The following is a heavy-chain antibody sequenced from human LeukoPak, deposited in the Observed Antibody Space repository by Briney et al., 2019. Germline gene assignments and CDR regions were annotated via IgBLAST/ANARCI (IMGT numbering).Heavy chain of an antibody. CDR3: ARKGPYYYGSGSQPFQAHYYYYYMDV. V-gene: IGHV4-59*12. D-gene: IGHD3-10*01. CDR2: IYYSGST. J-gene: IGHJ6*03. CDR1: GGSISSYY. Sequence: SETLSLTCTVSGGSISSYYWSWIRQPPGKGLEWIGYIYYSGSTYYNPSLKSRVTISVDTSKNQFSLKLSSVTAADTAVYYCARKGPYYYGSGSQPFQAHYYYYYMDVWGKGTTVTISS.